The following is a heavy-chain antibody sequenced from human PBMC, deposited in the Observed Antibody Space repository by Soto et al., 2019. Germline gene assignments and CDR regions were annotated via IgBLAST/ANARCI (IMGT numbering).Heavy chain of an antibody. J-gene: IGHJ4*02. CDR3: ACTGPGVPGTWGY. D-gene: IGHD6-19*01. CDR1: GFTFSSYW. V-gene: IGHV3-74*01. Sequence: GGSLRLSCAASGFTFSSYWMHWVRQAPGKGLVWVSRINSDGSSASYADSVKGRFTISRDNAKNTLYLQMNSLRAEDTAVYYCACTGPGVPGTWGYWGQGTLVTVSS. CDR2: INSDGSSA.